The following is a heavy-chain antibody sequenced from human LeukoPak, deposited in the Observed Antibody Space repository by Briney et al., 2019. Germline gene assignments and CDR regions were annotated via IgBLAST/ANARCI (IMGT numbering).Heavy chain of an antibody. CDR1: GYTFTGYY. J-gene: IGHJ6*04. CDR2: INPNSGGT. CDR3: ARATIFGVDVCPDV. D-gene: IGHD3-3*01. Sequence: GASVKVSCKASGYTFTGYYMHWVRQAPGQGLEWMGRINPNSGGTNYAQKFQGRVTMTRDTSISTAYMELSRLRSDDTAVCYCARATIFGVDVCPDVWGKGTTVTVSS. V-gene: IGHV1-2*06.